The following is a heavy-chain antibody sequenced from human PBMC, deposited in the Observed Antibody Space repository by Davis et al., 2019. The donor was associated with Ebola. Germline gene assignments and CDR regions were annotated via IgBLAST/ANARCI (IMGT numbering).Heavy chain of an antibody. CDR3: ARPTWGPYYYYGMDV. J-gene: IGHJ6*04. CDR1: GFTFSSYA. Sequence: GESLKISCAASGFTFSSYAMHWVRQAPGKGPEWVALISYDGSNKYYADSVKGRFTISRDNSKNTLYLQMNSLRAEDTAVYYCARPTWGPYYYYGMDVWGKGTTATVSS. D-gene: IGHD3-16*01. V-gene: IGHV3-30-3*01. CDR2: ISYDGSNK.